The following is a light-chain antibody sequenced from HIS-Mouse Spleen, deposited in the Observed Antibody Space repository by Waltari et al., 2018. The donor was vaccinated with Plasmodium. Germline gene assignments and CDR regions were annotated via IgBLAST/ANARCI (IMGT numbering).Light chain of an antibody. CDR3: QQLNSYPYT. CDR1: QGISSY. J-gene: IGKJ2*01. V-gene: IGKV1-9*01. Sequence: DIQLTQSPSFLSASVGDRVTITCRASQGISSYLAWYQQKPGKAPKLLIYAASTLQSGVPSRFSGSGAGREFTLTISSLQPEEFATYYCQQLNSYPYTFGQGTKLEIK. CDR2: AAS.